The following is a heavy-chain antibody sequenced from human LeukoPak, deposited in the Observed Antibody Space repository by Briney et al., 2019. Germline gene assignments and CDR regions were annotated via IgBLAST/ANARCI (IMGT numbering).Heavy chain of an antibody. Sequence: SETLSLTCTVSGGSISNYYWSWIRQPPGKGLEWIGYIYYSGSTNYNPSLKSRVTISVDTSTNQFSLKLSSVTAADTAVYYCARGWFGELLFDYWGQGTLVTVSS. J-gene: IGHJ4*02. V-gene: IGHV4-59*01. D-gene: IGHD3-10*01. CDR1: GGSISNYY. CDR3: ARGWFGELLFDY. CDR2: IYYSGST.